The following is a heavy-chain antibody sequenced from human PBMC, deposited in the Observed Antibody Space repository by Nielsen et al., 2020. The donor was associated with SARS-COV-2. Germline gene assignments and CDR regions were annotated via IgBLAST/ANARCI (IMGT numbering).Heavy chain of an antibody. CDR2: INWNGGST. CDR1: GFTFDDYG. V-gene: IGHV3-20*01. J-gene: IGHJ4*02. CDR3: ARDLGDYGDYAGPDY. D-gene: IGHD4-17*01. Sequence: GESLKISCAASGFTFDDYGMSWVRQALGKGLEWVSGINWNGGSTGYADSVKGRFTISRDNAKNSLYLQMNSLRAEDTALYHCARDLGDYGDYAGPDYWGQGTLVTVSS.